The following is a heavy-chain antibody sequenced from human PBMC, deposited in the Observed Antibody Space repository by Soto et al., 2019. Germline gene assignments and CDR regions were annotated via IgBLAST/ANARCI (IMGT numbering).Heavy chain of an antibody. V-gene: IGHV3-30*18. J-gene: IGHJ5*02. D-gene: IGHD3-16*01. CDR2: VSFDGNNK. Sequence: QVQLVESGGGVVQPGTSLTLSCVGSGFTFSSYAFHWIRQAPGKGLEWVASVSFDGNNKYYGESVKGRFSVSRDNVKNSLYLQMNDVRPEDTAVYFCAKLLGSKRKFGWFDPWDQGTLVPVSS. CDR3: AKLLGSKRKFGWFDP. CDR1: GFTFSSYA.